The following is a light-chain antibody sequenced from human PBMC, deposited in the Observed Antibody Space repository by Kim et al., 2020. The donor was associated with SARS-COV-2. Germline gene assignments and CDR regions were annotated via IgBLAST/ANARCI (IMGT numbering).Light chain of an antibody. J-gene: IGKJ2*01. CDR1: QSVSSN. CDR3: QQYNNWPPPYT. Sequence: EIVMTQSPATLSVSPGERATLSCRASQSVSSNLAWYQQKPGQAPMLLIYGASTRATGIPARFSGSGSGTEFTLTISSLQSEDFAVYYCQQYNNWPPPYTFGQGTKLEI. CDR2: GAS. V-gene: IGKV3D-15*01.